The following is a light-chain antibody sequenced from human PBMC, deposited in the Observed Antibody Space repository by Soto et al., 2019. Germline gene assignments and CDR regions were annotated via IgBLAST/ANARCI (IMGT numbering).Light chain of an antibody. CDR1: QSVSSN. Sequence: EIVMTQSPATLSVSPGERATLSCRASQSVSSNLAWYQQKPGQAPRLLIYGASTRATGIPARFSGSGSGTECTLTISSLQSQDFAVYYCQQYNNWPPGDTFGQGTKLDIK. V-gene: IGKV3-15*01. CDR2: GAS. CDR3: QQYNNWPPGDT. J-gene: IGKJ2*01.